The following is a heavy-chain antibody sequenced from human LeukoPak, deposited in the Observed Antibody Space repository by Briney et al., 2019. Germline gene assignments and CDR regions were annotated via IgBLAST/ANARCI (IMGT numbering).Heavy chain of an antibody. CDR2: ISGSGGRT. CDR1: GFTVSSNY. V-gene: IGHV3-23*01. CDR3: AKVTWQGLD. Sequence: GGSLRLSCAASGFTVSSNYMSWVRQAPGKGLEWVSAISGSGGRTYYADSVKGRFTISRDNSKSTLYLQMNRLRAEDTAVYYCAKVTWQGLDWGQGTLVTVSS. D-gene: IGHD6-19*01. J-gene: IGHJ4*02.